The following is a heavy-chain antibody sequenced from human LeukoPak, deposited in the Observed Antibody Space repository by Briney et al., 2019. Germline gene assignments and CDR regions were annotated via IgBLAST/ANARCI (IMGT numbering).Heavy chain of an antibody. CDR2: ISAYNGNT. V-gene: IGHV1-18*01. D-gene: IGHD6-6*01. CDR1: GYTFTSYG. CDR3: ARSQPNYSSSYYYYYYMDV. Sequence: GASVKVSCKASGYTFTSYGISWVRQAPGQGLEWMGWISAYNGNTNYAQKLQGRVTMTTDTSTSTAYMELRSLRSDDTAVYYCARSQPNYSSSYYYYYYMDVWGKGTTVTVSS. J-gene: IGHJ6*03.